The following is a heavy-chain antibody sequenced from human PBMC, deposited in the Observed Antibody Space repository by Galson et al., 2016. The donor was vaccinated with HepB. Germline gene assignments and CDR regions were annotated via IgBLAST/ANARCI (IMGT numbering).Heavy chain of an antibody. CDR2: MRSKVYFGTT. CDR1: GFTFGDYA. V-gene: IGHV3-49*03. J-gene: IGHJ4*02. CDR3: TTGFLYGYNYNYFEY. D-gene: IGHD5-24*01. Sequence: SLRLSCAVSGFTFGDYAVGWFRQAPGKGLEWVGLMRSKVYFGTTEYAASVQGRFIISRDDSKSIAYLQMDSLKTEDTAVYYCTTGFLYGYNYNYFEYWGQGTLVTVSS.